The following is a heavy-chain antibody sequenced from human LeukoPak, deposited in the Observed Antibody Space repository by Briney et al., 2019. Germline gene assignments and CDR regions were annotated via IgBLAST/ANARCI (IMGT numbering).Heavy chain of an antibody. J-gene: IGHJ3*01. Sequence: PGTSLRLSCAASGFTFSDYGMHWVRQAPGKGLEWVADISFDGSSGFYADSVKGRFTFSRDNSKNTLYLQMNSLRVEDTAVYYCSHLCLFCDDASDFWGQGTMVTVSS. CDR3: SHLCLFCDDASDF. D-gene: IGHD2/OR15-2a*01. CDR2: ISFDGSSG. V-gene: IGHV3-30*03. CDR1: GFTFSDYG.